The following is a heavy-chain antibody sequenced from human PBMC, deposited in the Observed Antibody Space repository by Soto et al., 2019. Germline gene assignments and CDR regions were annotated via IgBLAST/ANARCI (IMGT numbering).Heavy chain of an antibody. V-gene: IGHV1-8*01. CDR3: ARSPGGTDWSSPSCYDHLDP. Sequence: QVHLLQSGAEVKKPGASVRVSCKASGYTFTSNDVNWVRQATGQGLEWIGWMNPKSGNTGYPQKFQGRVTMTRDTSISTAYMELGSLTSEDKAVYFCARSPGGTDWSSPSCYDHLDPWGQGTLVNVSS. D-gene: IGHD2-2*01. CDR2: MNPKSGNT. CDR1: GYTFTSND. J-gene: IGHJ5*02.